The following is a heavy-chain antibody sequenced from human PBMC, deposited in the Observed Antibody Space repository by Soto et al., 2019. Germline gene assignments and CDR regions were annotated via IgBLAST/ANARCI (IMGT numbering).Heavy chain of an antibody. CDR3: AKGRGPPRGRYCSSTSCYFPPVHSYYYMAV. CDR2: ISGSGGST. J-gene: IGHJ6*03. CDR1: GFTFSSYA. Sequence: GGSLRLSCAASGFTFSSYAMSWVRQAPGKGLEWVSAISGSGGSTYYADSVKGRFTISRDNSKNTLYLQMNSLRAEDTAVYYCAKGRGPPRGRYCSSTSCYFPPVHSYYYMAVSVNGTTVTFSS. D-gene: IGHD2-2*01. V-gene: IGHV3-23*01.